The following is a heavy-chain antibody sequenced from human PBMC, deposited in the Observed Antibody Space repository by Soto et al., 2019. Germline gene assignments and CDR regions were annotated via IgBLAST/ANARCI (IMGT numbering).Heavy chain of an antibody. CDR2: INSDGSST. Sequence: GGSLRLSCAASGFTFSSYWMHWVRQAPGKGLVWVSRINSDGSSTSYADSVKGRFTISRDNAKNTLYLQMNSLRAEDTAVYYCARASPSLFGELLYYYGMDVWGQGTMVTVSS. D-gene: IGHD3-10*02. CDR1: GFTFSSYW. CDR3: ARASPSLFGELLYYYGMDV. J-gene: IGHJ6*02. V-gene: IGHV3-74*01.